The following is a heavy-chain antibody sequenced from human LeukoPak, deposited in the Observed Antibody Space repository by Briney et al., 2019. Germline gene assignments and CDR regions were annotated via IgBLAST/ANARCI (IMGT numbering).Heavy chain of an antibody. J-gene: IGHJ4*02. V-gene: IGHV4-39*01. CDR3: ARLLGYCSSTSCHTDFDY. CDR1: GGSISSSTYY. D-gene: IGHD2-2*01. CDR2: IYYSGST. Sequence: SETLSLTCTVSGGSISSSTYYWGWIRQPPGKGLEWIGSIYYSGSTYYNPSLKSRVTISVDTSKNQFSLKLSSVTAADTAVYYCARLLGYCSSTSCHTDFDYWGQGTLVTVSS.